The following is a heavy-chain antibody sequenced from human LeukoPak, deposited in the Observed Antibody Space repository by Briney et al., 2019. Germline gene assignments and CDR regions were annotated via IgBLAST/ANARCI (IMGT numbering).Heavy chain of an antibody. Sequence: ASVKVSCKAPGYTFTSYYMHWVRQAPGQGLEWMGIINPSGGSTSYAQKFQGRVTMTRDTSTSTVYMELSSLRSEDTAVYYCARGYLYCSGGSCIPNWFDPWGQGTLVTVSS. D-gene: IGHD2-15*01. CDR1: GYTFTSYY. V-gene: IGHV1-46*01. CDR2: INPSGGST. J-gene: IGHJ5*02. CDR3: ARGYLYCSGGSCIPNWFDP.